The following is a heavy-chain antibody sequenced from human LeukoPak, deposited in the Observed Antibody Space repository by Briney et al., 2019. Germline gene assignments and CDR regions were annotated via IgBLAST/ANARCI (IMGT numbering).Heavy chain of an antibody. CDR2: IKQDGSEK. Sequence: GGSLRLSCVASGFSFSSHWMNWVRQAPGKGLEWVANIKQDGSEKYYVDSVKGRFTISRDNAKNSLYLQMNSLRAEDTAVYYCVRLWVFDYWGQGTLVTASS. V-gene: IGHV3-7*04. J-gene: IGHJ4*02. D-gene: IGHD7-27*01. CDR3: VRLWVFDY. CDR1: GFSFSSHW.